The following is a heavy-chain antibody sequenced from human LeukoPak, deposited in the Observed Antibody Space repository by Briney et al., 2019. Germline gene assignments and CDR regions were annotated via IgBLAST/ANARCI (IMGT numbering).Heavy chain of an antibody. CDR2: IYHSGST. D-gene: IGHD4-17*01. CDR1: GYYISSGYY. Sequence: PSETLSLTCTVSGYYISSGYYWGWIRQPPGKGLEWIGSIYHSGSTYYNPSLKSRVTISVDTSKNQFSLKLSSVTAADTAVYYCASGDYGYYFDYWGQGTLVTVSS. J-gene: IGHJ4*02. V-gene: IGHV4-38-2*02. CDR3: ASGDYGYYFDY.